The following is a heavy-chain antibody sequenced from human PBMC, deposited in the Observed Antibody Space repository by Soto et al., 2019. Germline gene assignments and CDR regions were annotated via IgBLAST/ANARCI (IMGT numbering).Heavy chain of an antibody. D-gene: IGHD3-3*01. Sequence: GGSLRLSCAASGFTFSSYSMNWVRQAPGKGLEWVSYISSSSSTIYYADSVKGRFTISRDNAKNSLYLQMNSLRDEDTAVYYCARDNYDFWSGYQPLNWFDPWGQGTLVTVSS. J-gene: IGHJ5*02. CDR2: ISSSSSTI. CDR1: GFTFSSYS. CDR3: ARDNYDFWSGYQPLNWFDP. V-gene: IGHV3-48*02.